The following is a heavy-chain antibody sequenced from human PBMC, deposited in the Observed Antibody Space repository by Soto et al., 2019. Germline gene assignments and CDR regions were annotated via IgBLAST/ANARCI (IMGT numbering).Heavy chain of an antibody. D-gene: IGHD1-7*01. V-gene: IGHV5-10-1*01. Sequence: PGESLKISCKGSGYSFTSYWISWVRQMPGKGLEWMGRIDPSDSYTNYSPSFQGHVTISADKSISTAYLQWSSLKASDTAMYYCATGTTGRYYYYYGMDVWGQGTTVTVSS. CDR3: ATGTTGRYYYYYGMDV. CDR1: GYSFTSYW. CDR2: IDPSDSYT. J-gene: IGHJ6*02.